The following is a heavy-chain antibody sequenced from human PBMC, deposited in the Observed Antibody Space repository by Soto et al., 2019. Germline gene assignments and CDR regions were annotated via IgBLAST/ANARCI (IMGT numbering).Heavy chain of an antibody. J-gene: IGHJ6*02. Sequence: QVQLVESGGGVVQPGRSLRLSCAASGFTFSSYGMHWVRQAPGKGLEWVAVIWYDGTNKYYVDSVKGRFTISRDNSKNTLYLQMNSLRAEDTAVYYCARDRGAVAGTRYYYGMDVWGQGTTVTVSS. CDR3: ARDRGAVAGTRYYYGMDV. V-gene: IGHV3-33*01. D-gene: IGHD6-13*01. CDR2: IWYDGTNK. CDR1: GFTFSSYG.